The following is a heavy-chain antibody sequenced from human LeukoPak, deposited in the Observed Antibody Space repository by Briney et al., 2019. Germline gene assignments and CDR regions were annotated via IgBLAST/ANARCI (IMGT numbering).Heavy chain of an antibody. CDR2: ISAYNGNT. Sequence: ASVTVSCKASGYTFTSYGISWVRQAPGQGLEWMGWISAYNGNTNYAQKLQGRVTMTTDTSTSTAYMELRSLRSDDTAVYYCARVATVRFFPSGYFDYWGQGTLVTVSS. D-gene: IGHD3-3*01. J-gene: IGHJ4*02. CDR1: GYTFTSYG. V-gene: IGHV1-18*01. CDR3: ARVATVRFFPSGYFDY.